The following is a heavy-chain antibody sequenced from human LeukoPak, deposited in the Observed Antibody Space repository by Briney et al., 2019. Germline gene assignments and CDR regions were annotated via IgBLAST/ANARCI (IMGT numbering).Heavy chain of an antibody. J-gene: IGHJ4*02. Sequence: GGSLRLSCAASGFTFSGYNMHWVRQAPGKGLEWVAVISYDGRNKYYAASVKGRFTISRDNSKNTLYLQMNSLRAEDTAVYHCARELDYGGNSGMGYWGQGTLVTVSS. V-gene: IGHV3-30*04. CDR3: ARELDYGGNSGMGY. D-gene: IGHD4-23*01. CDR2: ISYDGRNK. CDR1: GFTFSGYN.